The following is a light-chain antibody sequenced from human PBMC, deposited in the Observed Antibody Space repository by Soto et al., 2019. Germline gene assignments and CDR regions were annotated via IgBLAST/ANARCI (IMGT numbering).Light chain of an antibody. Sequence: EIVLTQSPATLSLSPGERATLSCRASQSVSSYLAWYQQKPGQAPRLLIYDASNRATGIPARFSGSGSGTDFTLTISSLEPEDFAVYYCQQRRNWLTFGQGTKVDIK. CDR2: DAS. J-gene: IGKJ1*01. CDR3: QQRRNWLT. CDR1: QSVSSY. V-gene: IGKV3-11*01.